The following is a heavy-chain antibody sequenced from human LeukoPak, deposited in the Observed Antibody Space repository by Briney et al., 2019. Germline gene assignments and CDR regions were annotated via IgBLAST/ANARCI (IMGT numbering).Heavy chain of an antibody. J-gene: IGHJ3*02. CDR3: ARELPQDAFDI. CDR1: GGSISSYY. D-gene: IGHD1-26*01. CDR2: TYYSGST. V-gene: IGHV4-59*01. Sequence: SETLSLTCTVSGGSISSYYWSWIRQPPGKGLEWIGYTYYSGSTNYNPSLKSRVTISVDTSKNQFSLKLSSVTAADTAVYYCARELPQDAFDIWGQGTMVTVSS.